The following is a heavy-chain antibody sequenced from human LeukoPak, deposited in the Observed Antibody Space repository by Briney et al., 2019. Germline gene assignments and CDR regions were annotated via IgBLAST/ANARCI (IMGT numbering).Heavy chain of an antibody. J-gene: IGHJ4*02. CDR2: ISSSSSYI. D-gene: IGHD3-3*01. CDR1: GFTFSSYS. Sequence: KPGGSLRLSCAASGFTFSSYSMNWVRPAPGKGLEWVSSISSSSSYIYYADSVKGRFTISRDNAKNSLYLQMNSLRAEDTAVYYCATCSTIFGVRDYWGQGTLVTVSS. V-gene: IGHV3-21*01. CDR3: ATCSTIFGVRDY.